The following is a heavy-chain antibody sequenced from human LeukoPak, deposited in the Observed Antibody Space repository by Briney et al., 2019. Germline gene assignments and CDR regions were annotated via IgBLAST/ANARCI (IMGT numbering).Heavy chain of an antibody. CDR3: AREHGGNSVDCYGMDV. CDR2: ISYDGSNK. Sequence: GGSLRLSCAASGFTFSSYAMHWVRQAPGKGLEWVAVISYDGSNKYYADSVKGRFTISRDNSKNTLYLQMNSLRAEDTAVYYCAREHGGNSVDCYGMDVWGQGTTVTVSS. J-gene: IGHJ6*02. V-gene: IGHV3-30-3*01. D-gene: IGHD4-23*01. CDR1: GFTFSSYA.